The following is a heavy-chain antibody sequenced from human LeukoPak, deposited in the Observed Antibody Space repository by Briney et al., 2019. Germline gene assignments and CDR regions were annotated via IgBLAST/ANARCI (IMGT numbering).Heavy chain of an antibody. CDR3: ARGVAAAGRLVDY. CDR1: GFTFSSYN. D-gene: IGHD6-13*01. CDR2: ISSSSSTI. V-gene: IGHV3-48*02. Sequence: GGSLRLSCAASGFTFSSYNMNWVRQAPGKGLEWVSYISSSSSTIYYADSVRGRFTISRDNAKNSLYLQMNSLRDEDTAVYYCARGVAAAGRLVDYWGQGTLVTVSS. J-gene: IGHJ4*02.